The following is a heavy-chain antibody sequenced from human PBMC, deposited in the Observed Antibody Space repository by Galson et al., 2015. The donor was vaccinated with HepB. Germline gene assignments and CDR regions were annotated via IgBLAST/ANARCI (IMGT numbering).Heavy chain of an antibody. Sequence: SLRLSCAVSGFTFSSYAMSWVRQAPGKGLEWVSAISGSGGSTYYADSVKGRFTISRDNPKNTLYLQMNSLRAEDTAVYYCAKDKKQWLKSYYFDYWGQGTLVTVSS. CDR1: GFTFSSYA. V-gene: IGHV3-23*01. CDR2: ISGSGGST. J-gene: IGHJ4*02. D-gene: IGHD6-19*01. CDR3: AKDKKQWLKSYYFDY.